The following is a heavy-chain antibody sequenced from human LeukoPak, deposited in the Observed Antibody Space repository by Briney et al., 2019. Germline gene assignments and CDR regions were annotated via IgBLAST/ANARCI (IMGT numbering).Heavy chain of an antibody. Sequence: SETLSLTCAVYGGSFSGYYWSWIRQPPGKGLEWIGEINHSGSTNYNPSLESRVTISVDTSKNQFSLKLSSVTAADTAVYYCARTLPIVVVPAATFAFDYWGQGTLVTVSS. J-gene: IGHJ4*02. V-gene: IGHV4-34*01. D-gene: IGHD2-2*01. CDR3: ARTLPIVVVPAATFAFDY. CDR1: GGSFSGYY. CDR2: INHSGST.